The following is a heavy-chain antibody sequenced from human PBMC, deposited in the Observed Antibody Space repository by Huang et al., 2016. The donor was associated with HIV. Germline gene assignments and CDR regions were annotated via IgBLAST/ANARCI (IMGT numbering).Heavy chain of an antibody. CDR3: VRSLGSTNRGFDI. CDR1: GDSFSSYA. D-gene: IGHD7-27*01. CDR2: IIPMFGPA. J-gene: IGHJ4*02. Sequence: QVQLVQSGAEVKKPGSSVKVSCKASGDSFSSYAFTWVRQAQGQGLEWMGGIIPMFGPAEYAQKFQGRITISADESTKTAYLELSSLRAEDTATYYCVRSLGSTNRGFDIWGQGTLVTVSS. V-gene: IGHV1-69*01.